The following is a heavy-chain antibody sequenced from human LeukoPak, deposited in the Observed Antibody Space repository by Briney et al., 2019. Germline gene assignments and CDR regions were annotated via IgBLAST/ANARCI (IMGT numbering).Heavy chain of an antibody. CDR2: ISGSGGST. CDR3: AKDFRDGYNSIDY. Sequence: GGSLRLPCAASGFTFSSYAMSWVRQAPGKGLEWVSAISGSGGSTYYADSVKGRFTISRDNSKNTLYLQMNSLRAEDTAVYYCAKDFRDGYNSIDYWGQGTLVTVSS. CDR1: GFTFSSYA. V-gene: IGHV3-23*01. D-gene: IGHD5-24*01. J-gene: IGHJ4*02.